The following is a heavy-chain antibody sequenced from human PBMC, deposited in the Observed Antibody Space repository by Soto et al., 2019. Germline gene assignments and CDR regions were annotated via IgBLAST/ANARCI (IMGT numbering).Heavy chain of an antibody. D-gene: IGHD3-22*01. CDR1: GFTFSSYG. CDR2: IWYDGSNK. V-gene: IGHV3-33*01. CDR3: ARADYYDSSGYLGEDAFDI. J-gene: IGHJ3*02. Sequence: GGSLRLSCAASGFTFSSYGMHWVRQAPGKGLEWVAVIWYDGSNKYYADSVKGRFTISRDNSKNTLYLQMNSLRAEDTAVYYCARADYYDSSGYLGEDAFDIWGQGTMVTVS.